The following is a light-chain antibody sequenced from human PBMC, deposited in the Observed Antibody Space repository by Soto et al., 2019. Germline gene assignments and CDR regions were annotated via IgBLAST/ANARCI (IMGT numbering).Light chain of an antibody. J-gene: IGKJ1*01. CDR2: DAS. CDR1: QRISSW. Sequence: IGWASQRISSWLAWYQQKPGKAPKLLIYDASSLESGVPSRFSGLRSRQECSLTLPSLQPDDYATYYCQLYNSYPWTFGQGTKVDIK. CDR3: QLYNSYPWT. V-gene: IGKV1-5*02.